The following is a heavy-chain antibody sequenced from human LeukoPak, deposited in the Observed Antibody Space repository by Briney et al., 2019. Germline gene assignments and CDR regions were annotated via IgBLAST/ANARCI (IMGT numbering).Heavy chain of an antibody. D-gene: IGHD3-3*01. J-gene: IGHJ4*02. CDR2: IYYSGST. V-gene: IGHV4-39*01. CDR1: GGSISSSSYY. Sequence: SETLSLTCTVSGGSISSSSYYWGWIGQPPGKGLDWIGSIYYSGSTYYNPSLKSRVTISVDTSKNQFSLKLSSVTAADTAVYYCASGEDDFWSEIDYWGQGTLVTVSS. CDR3: ASGEDDFWSEIDY.